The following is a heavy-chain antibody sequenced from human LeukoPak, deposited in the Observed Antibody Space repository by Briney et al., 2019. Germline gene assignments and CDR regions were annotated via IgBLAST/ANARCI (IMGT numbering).Heavy chain of an antibody. Sequence: GGSLRLSCAASGFTFSSYEMNWVRQAPGKGLEWVSYISSSGSTIYYADSVKGRFTISRDNAKNSLYLQMNSPRAEDTAVYYCARDPTGGQPTFDYWGQGTLVTVSS. CDR1: GFTFSSYE. CDR3: ARDPTGGQPTFDY. D-gene: IGHD2-8*02. CDR2: ISSSGSTI. V-gene: IGHV3-48*03. J-gene: IGHJ4*02.